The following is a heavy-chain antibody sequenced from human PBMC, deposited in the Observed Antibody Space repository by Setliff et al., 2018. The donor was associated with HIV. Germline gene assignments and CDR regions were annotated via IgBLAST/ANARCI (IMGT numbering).Heavy chain of an antibody. CDR1: GFTFSSYE. CDR3: ARARTGTTHY. V-gene: IGHV3-48*03. CDR2: ISSSGSTI. Sequence: GGSLRLSCAASGFTFSSYEMNWVRQAPGKGLEWVSYISSSGSTIYYADSVKGRFTISRDNAKNSLYLQMNSLRAEDTAVYYCARARTGTTHYWGQGTLVTVSS. J-gene: IGHJ4*02. D-gene: IGHD1-7*01.